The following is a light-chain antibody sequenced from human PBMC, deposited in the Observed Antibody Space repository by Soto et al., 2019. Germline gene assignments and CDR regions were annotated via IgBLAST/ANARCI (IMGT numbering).Light chain of an antibody. J-gene: IGKJ4*01. Sequence: DIQMTQSPSSVSASVGDRVSITCRASQGISNWLAWYQQKPGRAPKLLIYNGSSLQSGVTSRFSGTGSGTDFTLTISILQPEAVATYYCQQANSFPLTFGGGTKVEIK. CDR2: NGS. V-gene: IGKV1-12*01. CDR3: QQANSFPLT. CDR1: QGISNW.